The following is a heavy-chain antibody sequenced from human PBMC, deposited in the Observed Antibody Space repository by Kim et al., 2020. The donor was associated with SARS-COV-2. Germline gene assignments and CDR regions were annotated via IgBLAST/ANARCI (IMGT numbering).Heavy chain of an antibody. D-gene: IGHD3-10*01. CDR1: GGTFSSYA. CDR3: ARVLYGSGSYYNYNSFDY. J-gene: IGHJ4*02. Sequence: SVKVSCKASGGTFSSYAISWVRQAPGQGLEWMGGIIPIFGTANYAQKFQGRVTITADESTSTAYMELSSLRSEDTAVYYCARVLYGSGSYYNYNSFDYWGQGTLVTVSS. V-gene: IGHV1-69*13. CDR2: IIPIFGTA.